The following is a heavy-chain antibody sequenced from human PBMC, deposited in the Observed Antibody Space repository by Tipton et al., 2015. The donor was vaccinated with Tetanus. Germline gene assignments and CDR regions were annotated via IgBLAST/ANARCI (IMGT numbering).Heavy chain of an antibody. D-gene: IGHD3-3*01. V-gene: IGHV4-39*01. CDR1: GGSIRGGTFY. CDR2: IYESGDT. Sequence: LRLSCTVSGGSIRGGTFYWGWIRQPPGKGLEWIGSIYESGDTYYIPSLKSRVTISVDTPKNQFSLNLNSMAAADTGVYYCARHQSGYFTPFDYWGQGKLVTVSS. CDR3: ARHQSGYFTPFDY. J-gene: IGHJ4*02.